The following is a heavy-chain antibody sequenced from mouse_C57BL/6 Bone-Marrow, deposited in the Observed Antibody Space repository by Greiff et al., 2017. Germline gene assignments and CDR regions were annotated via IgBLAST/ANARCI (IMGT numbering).Heavy chain of an antibody. CDR3: ARWDGYYVPFAY. CDR1: GYTFTSYW. J-gene: IGHJ3*01. Sequence: QVQLKQPGAELVRPGSSVKLSCKASGYTFTSYWMHWVKQRPIQGLEWIGNIDPSDSETHYNQKFKDKATLTVDKSSSTAYMQLSSLTSEDSAVYYCARWDGYYVPFAYWGQGTLVTVSA. CDR2: IDPSDSET. V-gene: IGHV1-52*01. D-gene: IGHD2-3*01.